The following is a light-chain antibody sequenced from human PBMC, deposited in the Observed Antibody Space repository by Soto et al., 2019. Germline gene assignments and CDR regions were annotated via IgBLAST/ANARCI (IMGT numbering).Light chain of an antibody. CDR2: GAS. CDR3: QQYNKWPRT. V-gene: IGKV3-15*01. CDR1: QSVSSN. J-gene: IGKJ1*01. Sequence: EIVLTQSPATLSLSPGERATLSCRASQSVSSNLAWYQQKPGQAPRLLIYGASTRATGIPARYSGSGSGTEFNFTISSLQSEDFAVYYCQQYNKWPRTFGQGTKVDIK.